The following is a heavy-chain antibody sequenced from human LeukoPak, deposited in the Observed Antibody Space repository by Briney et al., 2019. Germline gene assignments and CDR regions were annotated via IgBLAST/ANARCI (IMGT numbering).Heavy chain of an antibody. CDR2: IYYSGST. Sequence: SETLSLTCTVSGGSISSYYWSWIRQPPGKGLEWIGYIYYSGSTNYNPSLKSRVTISVDTSKNQFSLKLSSVTAADTAVYYCARSGYSYGADALDIWGQGTMVTVSS. CDR1: GGSISSYY. V-gene: IGHV4-59*01. D-gene: IGHD5-18*01. CDR3: ARSGYSYGADALDI. J-gene: IGHJ3*02.